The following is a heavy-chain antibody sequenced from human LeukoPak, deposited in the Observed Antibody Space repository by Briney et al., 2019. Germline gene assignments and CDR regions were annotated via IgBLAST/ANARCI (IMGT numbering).Heavy chain of an antibody. D-gene: IGHD3-10*01. CDR2: IYTSGST. Sequence: SETLSLTCTVSGGSISGGSYYWSWIRQPAGKGLEWIGRIYTSGSTNYNPSLKSRVTISVDTSKNQFSLELSSVTAADAAVYYCASSDSYGSGNILDDWGQGTLVTVSS. CDR1: GGSISGGSYY. CDR3: ASSDSYGSGNILDD. J-gene: IGHJ4*02. V-gene: IGHV4-61*02.